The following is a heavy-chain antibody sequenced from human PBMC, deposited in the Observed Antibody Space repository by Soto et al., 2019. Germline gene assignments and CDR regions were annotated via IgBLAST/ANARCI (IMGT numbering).Heavy chain of an antibody. J-gene: IGHJ5*02. Sequence: SETLSLTCAVYGGSFSGYYWSWIRQPPGKGLEWIGEINHSGSTNYNPSLKSRVTISVDTSKNQFSLKLSSVTAADTAVYYCASRNYYGSGMTRGKDNWFDPWGQGTLVTVSS. CDR2: INHSGST. D-gene: IGHD3-10*01. CDR3: ASRNYYGSGMTRGKDNWFDP. V-gene: IGHV4-34*01. CDR1: GGSFSGYY.